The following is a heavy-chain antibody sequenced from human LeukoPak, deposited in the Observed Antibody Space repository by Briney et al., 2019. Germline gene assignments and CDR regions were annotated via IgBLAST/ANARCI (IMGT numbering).Heavy chain of an antibody. Sequence: SQTLSLTCTVSGGSISSGGYYWSWIRQHPGKGLEWIGYIYYSGSTYYNPSLKSRVTISVDTSKNQFSLKLSSVTAADTAVYSCTRFLEWSNIGDAFDIWGQGTMVTVSS. V-gene: IGHV4-31*03. CDR2: IYYSGST. CDR1: GGSISSGGYY. CDR3: TRFLEWSNIGDAFDI. J-gene: IGHJ3*02. D-gene: IGHD3-3*01.